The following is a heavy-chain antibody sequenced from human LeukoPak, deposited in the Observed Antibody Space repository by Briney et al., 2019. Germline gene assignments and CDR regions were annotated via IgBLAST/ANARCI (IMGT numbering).Heavy chain of an antibody. CDR1: GFSFSDYY. CDR3: ARDRDCGTTTCSIDY. D-gene: IGHD2-2*01. V-gene: IGHV3-11*01. Sequence: GGSLRLSCAASGFSFSDYYMSWVRQAPGKGLEWISYITDSGSTIYYAESVKGRFTISRDDAKTSLYLQMNNLRAEDTAVYYCARDRDCGTTTCSIDYWRQGTLVTVSS. CDR2: ITDSGSTI. J-gene: IGHJ4*02.